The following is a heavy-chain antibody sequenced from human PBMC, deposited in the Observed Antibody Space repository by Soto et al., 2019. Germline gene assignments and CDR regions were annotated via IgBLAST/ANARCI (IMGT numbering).Heavy chain of an antibody. J-gene: IGHJ4*02. CDR3: ARERAIAATGIFYY. D-gene: IGHD6-13*01. V-gene: IGHV3-30-3*01. CDR1: GFTFSNFA. Sequence: QVRLVESGGGVVQPGGSLRLSCAASGFTFSNFAMHWVRQAPGKGLEWVAVTSYDGNNTDYADSVKGRFTISRDNSKNTLFLQVNSLRPEETAVYYCARERAIAATGIFYYWGQGTLVTVSS. CDR2: TSYDGNNT.